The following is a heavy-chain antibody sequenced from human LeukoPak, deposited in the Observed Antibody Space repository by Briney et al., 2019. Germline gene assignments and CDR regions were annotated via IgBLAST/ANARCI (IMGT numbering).Heavy chain of an antibody. Sequence: SVNVSCKASGGTFSSYAFSWVRQAPGQGLEWMGGIIPIVGTTNYAQMFQGRVTITADESTSTAYMELSSLRSEDTAVYYCARGGYYYDSSGYSHLPDYWGQGTLVTVSA. CDR3: ARGGYYYDSSGYSHLPDY. CDR2: IIPIVGTT. J-gene: IGHJ4*02. CDR1: GGTFSSYA. V-gene: IGHV1-69*13. D-gene: IGHD3-22*01.